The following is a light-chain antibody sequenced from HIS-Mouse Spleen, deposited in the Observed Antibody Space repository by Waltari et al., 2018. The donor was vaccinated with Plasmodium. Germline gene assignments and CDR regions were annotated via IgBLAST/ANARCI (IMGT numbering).Light chain of an antibody. Sequence: QSALTQPASASGSPGQSITISCPGTSSDVGGYTYLSWYQQPPGKAPKLMIYEVSNRPSGVSNRFSGSKSGNTASLTISGLQAEDEADYYCSSYTSSSTLVFGTGTKVTVL. CDR2: EVS. J-gene: IGLJ1*01. V-gene: IGLV2-14*01. CDR1: SSDVGGYTY. CDR3: SSYTSSSTLV.